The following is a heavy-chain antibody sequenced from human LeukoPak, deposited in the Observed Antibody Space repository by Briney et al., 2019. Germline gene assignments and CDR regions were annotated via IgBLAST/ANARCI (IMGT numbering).Heavy chain of an antibody. J-gene: IGHJ6*02. CDR1: GYTFTSYD. CDR3: FNLRTSGSNTFYGYYYGMDV. D-gene: IGHD3-22*01. Sequence: ASVKVSCKASGYTFTSYDINWVRQATGQGLEWMGWMNPNSGNTGYAQKFQGRVTMSRNTSISTAYMELSSLRSEDTAVYYCFNLRTSGSNTFYGYYYGMDVWGQGTTVTVSS. CDR2: MNPNSGNT. V-gene: IGHV1-8*01.